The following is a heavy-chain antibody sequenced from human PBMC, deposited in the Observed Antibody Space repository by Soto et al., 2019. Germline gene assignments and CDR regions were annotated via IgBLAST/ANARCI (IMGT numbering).Heavy chain of an antibody. CDR1: GFTFSSYS. D-gene: IGHD5-12*01. J-gene: IGHJ6*02. CDR3: ARVSDGYDYYYYYGMDV. Sequence: EVQLVESGGGLVKPGGSLRLSCAASGFTFSSYSMNWVRQAPGKGLEWVSSISSSSYIYYADSVKGRFTISRDNAKNSLYLQMNSLRAEDTAVYYCARVSDGYDYYYYYGMDVWGQGTTVTVSS. V-gene: IGHV3-21*01. CDR2: ISSSSYI.